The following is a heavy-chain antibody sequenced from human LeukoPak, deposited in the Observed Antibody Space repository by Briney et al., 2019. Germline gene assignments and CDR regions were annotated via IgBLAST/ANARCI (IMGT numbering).Heavy chain of an antibody. CDR2: IIPIFGTA. D-gene: IGHD1-14*01. J-gene: IGHJ3*02. V-gene: IGHV1-69*06. Sequence: VAPVKVSCKASGGTFSSYAISWVRQAPGQGLEWMGGIIPIFGTANYAQKFQGRVTITADKSTSTAYMELSSLRSEDTAVYYCARDPLPGTSHAFDIWGQGTMVTVSS. CDR3: ARDPLPGTSHAFDI. CDR1: GGTFSSYA.